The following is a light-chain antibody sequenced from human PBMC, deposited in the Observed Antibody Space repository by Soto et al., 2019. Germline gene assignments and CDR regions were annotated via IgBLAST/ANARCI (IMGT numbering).Light chain of an antibody. CDR1: GSNIGSNY. CDR2: RNN. J-gene: IGLJ1*01. V-gene: IGLV1-47*01. Sequence: QSALTQPPSASGTPGQRVTISCSGSGSNIGSNYVYWYQQLPGTAPKLLIYRNNQRPSGVPDRFSGSKSGTSASLAISGLRSEDEADYYCVAWDDSLSGGVFGTGTKLTVL. CDR3: VAWDDSLSGGV.